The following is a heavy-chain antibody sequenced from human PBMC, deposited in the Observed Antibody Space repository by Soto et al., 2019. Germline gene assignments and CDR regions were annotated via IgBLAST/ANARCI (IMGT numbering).Heavy chain of an antibody. CDR2: IYYSGST. CDR3: ARGRYSSTSSWFDP. V-gene: IGHV4-31*03. CDR1: GCSISSGGYY. D-gene: IGHD6-6*01. J-gene: IGHJ5*02. Sequence: QVQLQESGPGLVKPSQTLSLSCTVSGCSISSGGYYWSWIRQHPGKGLEWIGYIYYSGSTYYNPSLKSRVTISVDTSKNQFSLNLRSVTAAASAVYYCARGRYSSTSSWFDPWGQGTLVTVSS.